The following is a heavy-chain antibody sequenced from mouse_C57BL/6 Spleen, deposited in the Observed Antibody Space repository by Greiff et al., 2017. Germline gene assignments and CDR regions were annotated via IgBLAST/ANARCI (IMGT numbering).Heavy chain of an antibody. Sequence: EVKLMESGGGLVQPGGSLKLSCAASGFTFSDYYMYWVRQTPEKRLEWFAYISNGGGSTYYPDTVKGRFTISRDNDKNTLYLQMSRLKSEDTARYYCARSGTGFDYWGQGTTLTVSS. CDR1: GFTFSDYY. CDR2: ISNGGGST. CDR3: ARSGTGFDY. D-gene: IGHD4-1*01. V-gene: IGHV5-12*01. J-gene: IGHJ2*01.